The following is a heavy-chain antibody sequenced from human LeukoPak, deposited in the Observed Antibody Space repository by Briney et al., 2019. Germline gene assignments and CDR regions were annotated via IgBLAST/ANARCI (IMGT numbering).Heavy chain of an antibody. Sequence: GGSLRLSCAASGFTFSSYWMSWVRQAPGKGLEWVANIKQDGSEKYYVDSVKGRFTISRDKAKNSLNLQMNSLRAEDTAVYYCARDSDYYYDSSYFDYWGQGTLVTVSS. CDR2: IKQDGSEK. D-gene: IGHD3-22*01. V-gene: IGHV3-7*01. CDR1: GFTFSSYW. CDR3: ARDSDYYYDSSYFDY. J-gene: IGHJ4*02.